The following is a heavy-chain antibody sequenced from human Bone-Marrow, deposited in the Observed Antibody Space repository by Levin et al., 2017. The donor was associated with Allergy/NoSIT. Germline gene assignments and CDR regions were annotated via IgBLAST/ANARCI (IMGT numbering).Heavy chain of an antibody. CDR1: GYSISGTTYY. CDR3: ARAGRYDY. CDR2: INHSGST. J-gene: IGHJ4*02. Sequence: SQTLSLTSTVSGYSISGTTYYWGWIRQPPGKGLEWIGSINHSGSTYYNPSLQSRVTISVDTSKNQFSLKLTSVTAADTAVYYCARAGRYDYWSQGTLVTVSS. V-gene: IGHV4-39*07. D-gene: IGHD3-9*01.